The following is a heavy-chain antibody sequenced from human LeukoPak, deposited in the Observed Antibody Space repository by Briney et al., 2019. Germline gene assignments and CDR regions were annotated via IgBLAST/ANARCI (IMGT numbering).Heavy chain of an antibody. CDR2: IYYSGST. D-gene: IGHD3-10*01. V-gene: IGHV4-59*01. CDR3: ARGGYYGSGNDFRFDP. J-gene: IGHJ5*02. CDR1: GGSISSYY. Sequence: SETLSLTCAVSGGSISSYYWSWIRQPPGKGLEWIGYIYYSGSTNYRPSLKSRVTISVDTSKNQFSLKLSSVTAADTAVYYCARGGYYGSGNDFRFDPWGQGTPVTVSS.